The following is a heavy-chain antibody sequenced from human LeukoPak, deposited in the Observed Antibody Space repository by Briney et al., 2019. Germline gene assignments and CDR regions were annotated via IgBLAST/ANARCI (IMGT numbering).Heavy chain of an antibody. CDR3: ARGAYYYED. CDR1: GFTFSSHS. CDR2: ISSSSSTI. V-gene: IGHV3-48*01. J-gene: IGHJ4*02. Sequence: AGGSLRLSCAASGFTFSSHSMNWVRQAPAKGLEWVSYISSSSSTIYYADSVKGRFTISRDNAKNSLYLQMNSLRAEDTAVYYCARGAYYYEDWGQGTLVTVSS. D-gene: IGHD3-22*01.